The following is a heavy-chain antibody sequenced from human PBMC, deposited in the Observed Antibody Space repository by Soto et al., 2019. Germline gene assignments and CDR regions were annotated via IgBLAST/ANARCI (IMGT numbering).Heavy chain of an antibody. Sequence: QVQLVESGGGLVKPGGSLRLSCAASNFIFSDYYLSWIRQAPGKGLEWVSYISNSGTTVYYADSVKGRFTISRDNAKXSLYLQMNSLRAEDTAVYYCARDTLPTDFGLGWDVWGQGTTVTISS. D-gene: IGHD4-17*01. CDR2: ISNSGTTV. CDR3: ARDTLPTDFGLGWDV. CDR1: NFIFSDYY. J-gene: IGHJ6*02. V-gene: IGHV3-11*01.